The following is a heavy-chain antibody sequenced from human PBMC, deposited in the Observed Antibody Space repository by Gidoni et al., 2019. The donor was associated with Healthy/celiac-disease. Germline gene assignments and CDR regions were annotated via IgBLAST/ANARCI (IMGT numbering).Heavy chain of an antibody. CDR3: ARDRLAARANWFDP. D-gene: IGHD2-15*01. V-gene: IGHV3-33*01. CDR1: GFPFRSDG. J-gene: IGHJ5*02. Sequence: QVQLVESGGAVVQPGRSLRLSCAASGFPFRSDGMHWVRQAPGKGLEGVGFMWYDGSNKYYADSVKCRFTISRDNSKNTLYLQMNSLRAEDTAVYYCARDRLAARANWFDPWGQGTLVTVSS. CDR2: MWYDGSNK.